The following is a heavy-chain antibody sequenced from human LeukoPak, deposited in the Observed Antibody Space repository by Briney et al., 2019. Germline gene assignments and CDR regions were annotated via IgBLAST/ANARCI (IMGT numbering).Heavy chain of an antibody. CDR2: INPNSGDT. J-gene: IGHJ2*01. CDR1: GYTFTGYY. V-gene: IGHV1-2*02. Sequence: ASVKVSCKASGYTFTGYYMHWVRQAPGQGLEWMGWINPNSGDTNYAQKFQGRVTMIRDTSISTAYMELSRLRSDDTAVYYCAKDRASSWWYDLWGRGTLVTVSS. D-gene: IGHD5-18*01. CDR3: AKDRASSWWYDL.